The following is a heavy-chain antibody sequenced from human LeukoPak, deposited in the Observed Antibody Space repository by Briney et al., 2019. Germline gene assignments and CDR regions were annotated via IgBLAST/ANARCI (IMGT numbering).Heavy chain of an antibody. D-gene: IGHD1-26*01. J-gene: IGHJ4*02. V-gene: IGHV5-51*01. CDR3: ARRRDLYSGSYNPFDY. CDR1: GYNFTSYW. CDR2: IYPGDSDT. Sequence: GESLKISCKGSGYNFTSYWIDWVRQMPGKGLEWMGIIYPGDSDTRYSPSFQGQVNISADKSISTAYLQWSSLKASDTAMYYCARRRDLYSGSYNPFDYWGQGTLVTVSS.